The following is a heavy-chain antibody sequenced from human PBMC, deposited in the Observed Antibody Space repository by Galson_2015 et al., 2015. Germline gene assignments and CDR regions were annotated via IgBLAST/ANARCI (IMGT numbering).Heavy chain of an antibody. D-gene: IGHD3-10*01. CDR2: ISGSGLDWISSISGRGGAT. Sequence: SLRLSCAASGFTFSRSAMTWVRQAAGKGLEWVSSISGSGLDWISSISGRGGATYYADSVKGRFTISRDNSKNTLYLQVSSLRADDTAVYYCATDFPMVQGVIIARGIWGQGTMVTVSS. V-gene: IGHV3-23*01. J-gene: IGHJ3*02. CDR1: GFTFSRSA. CDR3: ATDFPMVQGVIIARGI.